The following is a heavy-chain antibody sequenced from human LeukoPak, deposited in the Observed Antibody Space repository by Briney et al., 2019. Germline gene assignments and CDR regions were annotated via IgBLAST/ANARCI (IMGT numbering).Heavy chain of an antibody. V-gene: IGHV3-48*04. CDR2: ISSSGSTI. D-gene: IGHD6-13*01. CDR3: ARDPTQGIFDY. J-gene: IGHJ4*02. Sequence: GGSLRLSCAASGFPFNIYSLNWVRQAPGKGLEWVSYISSSGSTIYHADSVKGRFTISRDNAKNSLYLQMNSLRAEDTAVYYCARDPTQGIFDYWGQGTLVTVSS. CDR1: GFPFNIYS.